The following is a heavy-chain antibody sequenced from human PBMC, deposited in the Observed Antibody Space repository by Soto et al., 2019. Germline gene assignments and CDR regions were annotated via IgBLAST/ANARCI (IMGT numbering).Heavy chain of an antibody. CDR1: GISIGNYP. V-gene: IGHV3-23*01. CDR3: VKDDGGYPSTPPH. Sequence: EVQLLECGGGLVQPGGSLRLSCEASGISIGNYPMSWVRQAPGKGLDWVSGISGSGDRTYYADSAKGRFTICKDISKNSLSLQRDSLGVEDTAVCFCVKDDGGYPSTPPHWGPRTLVTVSS. CDR2: ISGSGDRT. J-gene: IGHJ1*01. D-gene: IGHD3-22*01.